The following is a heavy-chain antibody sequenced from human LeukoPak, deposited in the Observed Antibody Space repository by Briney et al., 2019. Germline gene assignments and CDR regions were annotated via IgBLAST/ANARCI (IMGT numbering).Heavy chain of an antibody. D-gene: IGHD3-9*01. CDR2: LSYDGSNK. CDR1: GFTFSSYA. V-gene: IGHV3-30-3*01. J-gene: IGHJ6*02. Sequence: GGSLRLSCAASGFTFSSYAMHWVRQAPGKGLEWVAVLSYDGSNKYYADSVKGRFTISRDNSKNTLYLQMNSLRAEDTAVYYCARDLRYFDWLLPLYGMDVWGQGTTVTVSS. CDR3: ARDLRYFDWLLPLYGMDV.